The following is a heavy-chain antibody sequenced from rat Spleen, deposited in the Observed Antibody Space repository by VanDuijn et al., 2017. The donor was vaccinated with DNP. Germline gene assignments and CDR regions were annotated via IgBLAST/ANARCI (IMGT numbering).Heavy chain of an antibody. CDR2: IIYDGSRT. D-gene: IGHD1-1*01. J-gene: IGHJ3*01. Sequence: EVQLVESGGGLVQPGRSLKLSCAASGFTFSDYNMAWVRQAPKKGLEWVATIIYDGSRTYYRDSVKGRFTISRDNAKSTLYLQMDSLRSEDTATYYCATQGVLQWGFAYWGQGTLVTVSS. V-gene: IGHV5S10*01. CDR3: ATQGVLQWGFAY. CDR1: GFTFSDYN.